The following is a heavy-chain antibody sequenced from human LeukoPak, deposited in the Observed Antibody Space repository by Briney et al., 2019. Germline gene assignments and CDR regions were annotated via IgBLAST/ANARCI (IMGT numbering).Heavy chain of an antibody. Sequence: TSETLSLTCAVSGGSISSSNWWSWVRQPPGKGLEWIGEIYHSGSTNYNPSLKSRVTISVDKSKNQFSLKLSSVTAADTAVYYCARVAEPQRKLTYYFDYWGQGTLVTVSS. CDR2: IYHSGST. D-gene: IGHD1-14*01. V-gene: IGHV4-4*02. J-gene: IGHJ4*02. CDR3: ARVAEPQRKLTYYFDY. CDR1: GGSISSSNW.